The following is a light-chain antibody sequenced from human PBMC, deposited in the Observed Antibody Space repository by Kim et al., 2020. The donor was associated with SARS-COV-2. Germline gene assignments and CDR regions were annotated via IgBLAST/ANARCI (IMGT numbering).Light chain of an antibody. V-gene: IGKV1-5*03. CDR2: EAS. CDR3: QQYKSDPWT. J-gene: IGKJ1*01. Sequence: DIQMTQSPSTLSASVGDRVTITCRASQSISSWLAWYQQKPGKAPKILTYEASSLESGVPSRFSGSGSGTEFTLTISRLQPDDVATYYCQQYKSDPWTFGQGTKVDIK. CDR1: QSISSW.